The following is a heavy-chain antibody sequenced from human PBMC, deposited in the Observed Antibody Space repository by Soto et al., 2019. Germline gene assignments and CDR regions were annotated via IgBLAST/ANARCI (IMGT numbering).Heavy chain of an antibody. CDR3: AREYCSGGSCYSGIDS. J-gene: IGHJ4*02. V-gene: IGHV3-21*01. CDR1: GFVFSSYT. D-gene: IGHD2-15*01. Sequence: GGSLRLSCAASGFVFSSYTMSWVRQAPGKGLEWVSSISSGSNYIYYADSVKGRFTISRDNAKNLLWLQMNSLGGEDTAMYYCAREYCSGGSCYSGIDSWGLGTLVNVSS. CDR2: ISSGSNYI.